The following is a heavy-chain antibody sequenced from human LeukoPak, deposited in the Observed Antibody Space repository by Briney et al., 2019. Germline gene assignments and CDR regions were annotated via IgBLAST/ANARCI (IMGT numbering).Heavy chain of an antibody. D-gene: IGHD6-13*01. J-gene: IGHJ4*02. Sequence: GGSLRLSCAASGFTFSSYWMHWVRQAPGKGLVWVSRISTDASSTTYADSVKGRFTISRDNAKDALYLQMNSLRAEDTAVYYCTGHHQAYSRTYWGQGTLVTVSS. CDR3: TGHHQAYSRTY. CDR1: GFTFSSYW. V-gene: IGHV3-74*01. CDR2: ISTDASST.